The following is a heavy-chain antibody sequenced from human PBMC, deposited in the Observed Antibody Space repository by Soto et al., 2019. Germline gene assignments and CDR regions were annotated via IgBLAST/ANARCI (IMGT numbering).Heavy chain of an antibody. D-gene: IGHD5-18*01. CDR1: GGSFSGYY. Sequence: PSETLSLTCAVYGGSFSGYYWSWIRQPQGKGLEWIGEINHSGSTNYNPSLKSRVTISVDTSKNQFSLKLSSVTAADTAVYYCARVVDTAMATDFDYWGQGTLVTVSS. CDR3: ARVVDTAMATDFDY. J-gene: IGHJ4*02. V-gene: IGHV4-34*01. CDR2: INHSGST.